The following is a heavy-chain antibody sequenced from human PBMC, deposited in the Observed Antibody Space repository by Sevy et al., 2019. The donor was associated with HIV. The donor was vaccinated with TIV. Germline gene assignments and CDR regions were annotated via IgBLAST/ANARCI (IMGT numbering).Heavy chain of an antibody. CDR1: GYGFTSYS. CDR3: ARGIVVVPGATPVWFDP. J-gene: IGHJ5*02. V-gene: IGHV5-51*01. Sequence: GESLKISCKGSGYGFTSYSIVWVRQRPGKGLEWMGVIYPADSDIKYSPTFQGQVTISADKSTSTAYLQWSSLEASDTAMYYCARGIVVVPGATPVWFDPWGQGTLVTVSS. CDR2: IYPADSDI. D-gene: IGHD2-2*01.